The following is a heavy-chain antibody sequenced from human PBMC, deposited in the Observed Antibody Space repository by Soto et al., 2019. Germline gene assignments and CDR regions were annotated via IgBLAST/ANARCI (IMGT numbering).Heavy chain of an antibody. J-gene: IGHJ6*02. CDR1: GDSISVGTNF. V-gene: IGHV4-30-4*01. CDR2: IHHSGTT. CDR3: ARARGYCTGPNCSLFYFYGLDV. Sequence: PSETLSLTFTVSGDSISVGTNFWSWIRQPPGKGLEWMGFIHHSGTTFYNPSLKSRVMISADTSENQISLKMTSVTAADTAVYYCARARGYCTGPNCSLFYFYGLDVWGQGTKVTVSS. D-gene: IGHD2-8*02.